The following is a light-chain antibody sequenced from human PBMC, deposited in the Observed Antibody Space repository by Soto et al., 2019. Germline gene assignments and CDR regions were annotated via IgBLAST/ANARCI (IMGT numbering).Light chain of an antibody. J-gene: IGKJ5*01. CDR2: DAS. CDR1: QSIRSER. Sequence: EIMLTQSPDTVSLSPGERATLSCRASQSIRSERLAWYQQKPGQAPRLVIFDASNRASGMPERFSGSGSGTDLTLTISSLEPEDFAVYYCEQYGSSPPSITFGQGTRLEIK. V-gene: IGKV3-20*01. CDR3: EQYGSSPPSIT.